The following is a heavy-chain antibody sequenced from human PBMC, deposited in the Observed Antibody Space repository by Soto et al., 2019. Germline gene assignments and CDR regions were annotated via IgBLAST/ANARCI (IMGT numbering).Heavy chain of an antibody. J-gene: IGHJ6*02. V-gene: IGHV1-3*01. Sequence: ASLKVSCKASGYTFTSYSMHWGRQAPGQRLECMGWINAGNGNTKYSQKFQGRVTITRDTSASTAYMELSSLRSEDTAVYYCARDPDYDFWSGYYRATYGMDVWGQGTTVTVSS. CDR1: GYTFTSYS. D-gene: IGHD3-3*01. CDR2: INAGNGNT. CDR3: ARDPDYDFWSGYYRATYGMDV.